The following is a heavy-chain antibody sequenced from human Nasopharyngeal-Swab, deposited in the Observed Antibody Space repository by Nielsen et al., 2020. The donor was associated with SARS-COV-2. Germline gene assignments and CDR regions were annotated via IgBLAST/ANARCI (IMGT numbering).Heavy chain of an antibody. J-gene: IGHJ2*01. CDR2: IYYSGST. Sequence: LETLSLTCTVSGGSISSYYWSWIRRPPGKGLEWIGYIYYSGSTNYNPSLKSRVTISVDTSKNQFSLKLSSVTAADTAVYYCARGCRYCTPKMYFDLWGRGTLVTVSS. D-gene: IGHD2-8*01. CDR3: ARGCRYCTPKMYFDL. V-gene: IGHV4-59*01. CDR1: GGSISSYY.